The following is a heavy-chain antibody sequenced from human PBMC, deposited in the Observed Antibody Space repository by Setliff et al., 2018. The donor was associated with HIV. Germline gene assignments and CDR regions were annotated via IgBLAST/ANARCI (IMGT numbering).Heavy chain of an antibody. Sequence: KPSETLSLTCTVSGGSISSGSYYWNWIRQPAGKGLEWIGRIYTSGSTNYNPSLKSRVTISVDTSKNQFSLKVTSVIAADTAVYYCAREWEGTNTVTTGEDYYYGMDVWGQGTTVTVSS. V-gene: IGHV4-61*02. J-gene: IGHJ6*02. CDR1: GGSISSGSYY. D-gene: IGHD4-17*01. CDR2: IYTSGST. CDR3: AREWEGTNTVTTGEDYYYGMDV.